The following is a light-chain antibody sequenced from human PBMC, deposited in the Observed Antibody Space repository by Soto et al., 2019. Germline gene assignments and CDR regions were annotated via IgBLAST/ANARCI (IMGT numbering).Light chain of an antibody. V-gene: IGLV6-57*04. CDR3: QSIDADFLI. CDR2: ENK. CDR1: SGSIANNY. J-gene: IGLJ2*01. Sequence: NFMLTQPHSVSESPGKTVTIYCTRSSGSIANNYVQWYQQRPGSAPTTVIYENKLRPSGGPGRFSGSTDGSSNSASLTISGLQAEDEADYSCQSIDADFLIFGGGTKLTVL.